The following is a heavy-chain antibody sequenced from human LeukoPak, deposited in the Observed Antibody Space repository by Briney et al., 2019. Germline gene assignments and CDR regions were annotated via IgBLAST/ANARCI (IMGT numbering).Heavy chain of an antibody. CDR1: GFTFSSYS. D-gene: IGHD2-21*02. J-gene: IGHJ1*01. V-gene: IGHV3-21*01. CDR3: ASWGDSDPYFQH. Sequence: GGSLRLSCAASGFTFSSYSMNWVRQAPGKGLEWVSAISSSSYIYYSDSVKGRFTISSDNAKNSLYLQMNNMRGEDTAVYYCASWGDSDPYFQHWGQGTLVTVSS. CDR2: ISSSSYI.